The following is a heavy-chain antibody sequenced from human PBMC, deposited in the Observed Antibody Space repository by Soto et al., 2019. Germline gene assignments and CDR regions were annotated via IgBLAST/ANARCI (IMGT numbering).Heavy chain of an antibody. CDR3: ALYGDSLYYYFDY. D-gene: IGHD4-17*01. Sequence: GGSLRLSCAASGFTFSSYAMSWVRQAPGKGLEWVSAISGSGGSTYYADSVKGRFTISRDNSKNTLYLQMNSLRAEDTAVYYCALYGDSLYYYFDYWGQGTLVTVSS. CDR2: ISGSGGST. CDR1: GFTFSSYA. J-gene: IGHJ4*02. V-gene: IGHV3-23*01.